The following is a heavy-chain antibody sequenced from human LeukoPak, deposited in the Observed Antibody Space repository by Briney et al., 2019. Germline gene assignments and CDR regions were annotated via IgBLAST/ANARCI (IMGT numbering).Heavy chain of an antibody. CDR3: ALSSISSSYYYGVDV. CDR1: GFTFSDYY. D-gene: IGHD2-2*01. V-gene: IGHV3-11*01. Sequence: GGSLRLSCAASGFTFSDYYMTWIRQAPGKGLDWVSYITGSGDNVYYADSVKGRFTMSRDNAKNSLYLQMNSLRAKDSAVYYCALSSISSSYYYGVDVWGQGTTVTVSS. CDR2: ITGSGDNV. J-gene: IGHJ6*02.